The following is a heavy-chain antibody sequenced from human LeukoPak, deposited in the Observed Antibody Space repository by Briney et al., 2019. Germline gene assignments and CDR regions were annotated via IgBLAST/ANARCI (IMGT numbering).Heavy chain of an antibody. CDR2: ISAYNGNT. D-gene: IGHD6-13*01. CDR1: EYTFTGYF. V-gene: IGHV1-18*04. J-gene: IGHJ4*02. CDR3: ARGAAADPFDY. Sequence: GASVKVSCKASEYTFTGYFIHWVRQAPGQGLEWMGWISAYNGNTNYAQKLQGRVTMTTDTSTSTAYMELRSLRSDDTAVYYCARGAAADPFDYWGQGTLFTVSS.